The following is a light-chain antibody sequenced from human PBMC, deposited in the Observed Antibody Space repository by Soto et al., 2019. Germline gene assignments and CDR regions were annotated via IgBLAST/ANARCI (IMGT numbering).Light chain of an antibody. J-gene: IGKJ4*01. CDR1: QGITSW. CDR2: RAS. V-gene: IGKV1-12*01. CDR3: QQTTTFPLT. Sequence: DLQMTQSPSSVSASVGDRVTITCRASQGITSWLAWYQQKPGKAPKLLIYRASNLKSGVPSRFSGSGSGTDFTLTISGLQPADFATYYFQQTTTFPLTFGGGTKVEIK.